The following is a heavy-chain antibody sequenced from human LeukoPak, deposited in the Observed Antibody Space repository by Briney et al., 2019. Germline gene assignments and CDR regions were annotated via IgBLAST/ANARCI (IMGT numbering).Heavy chain of an antibody. V-gene: IGHV2-5*01. J-gene: IGHJ1*01. CDR3: VHDIPRGEGFQH. CDR2: IYGNDDK. CDR1: GFSLSTRAVG. D-gene: IGHD2-2*01. Sequence: SGPTLVNPTQTLTLTCTFSGFSLSTRAVGVGWVRQPPGKALQWLALIYGNDDKRYSPSLKNRLNISKDSSTSPVVLTMTDMDPADTATYYCVHDIPRGEGFQHWGQGTLVTVSS.